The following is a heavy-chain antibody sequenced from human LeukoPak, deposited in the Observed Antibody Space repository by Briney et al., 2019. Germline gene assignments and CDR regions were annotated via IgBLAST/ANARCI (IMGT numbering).Heavy chain of an antibody. CDR3: VRQKKSHGNFDY. CDR2: VGIAADT. CDR1: GFTFSDHA. D-gene: IGHD1-26*01. V-gene: IGHV3-13*01. J-gene: IGHJ4*02. Sequence: GGSLRLSCAASGFTFSDHAMHWVRQAPGKGLEWVSAVGIAADTFYPGSVKGRFTISRENAKDSLYLQMNSLRVEDTAVYYCVRQKKSHGNFDYWGQGTLVTVSS.